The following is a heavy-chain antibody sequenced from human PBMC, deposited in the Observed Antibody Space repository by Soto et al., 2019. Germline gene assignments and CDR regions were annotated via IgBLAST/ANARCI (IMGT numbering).Heavy chain of an antibody. Sequence: QVQLVQSGAEVKKPGASVKVSCKASGYTFTSYGISWVRQAPGQGLEWMGWVSAYNGDTNYVQKLQGRVTMTTDTSASTAYMELRSLRSDDTAVYYCARSGWGTMVRGLRNWFDPWGQGTLVTVSS. D-gene: IGHD3-10*01. CDR2: VSAYNGDT. J-gene: IGHJ5*02. CDR1: GYTFTSYG. CDR3: ARSGWGTMVRGLRNWFDP. V-gene: IGHV1-18*01.